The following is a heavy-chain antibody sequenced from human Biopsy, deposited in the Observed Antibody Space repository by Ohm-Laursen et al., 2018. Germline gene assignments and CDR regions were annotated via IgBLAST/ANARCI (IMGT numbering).Heavy chain of an antibody. D-gene: IGHD3-16*01. CDR3: ARVKLWYPYCYFDH. J-gene: IGHJ2*01. CDR1: GGTFSNYA. Sequence: SVKVSCKASGGTFSNYAISWVRQAPGEGLEWMGGIIAVSGLVNYAPKFQGRVSITADKSTTTAYMELSTLRAEDTAVYYCARVKLWYPYCYFDHWGRGTLVTVSS. CDR2: IIAVSGLV. V-gene: IGHV1-69*10.